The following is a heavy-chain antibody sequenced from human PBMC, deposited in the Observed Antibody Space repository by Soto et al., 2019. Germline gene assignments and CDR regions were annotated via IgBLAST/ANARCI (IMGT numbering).Heavy chain of an antibody. CDR3: ARGADYYGSGSSNYYYYMDV. J-gene: IGHJ6*03. D-gene: IGHD3-10*01. Sequence: SETLSLTRTVSGGSISSYYWSWIRQPPGKGLEWIGYIYYSGSTNYNPSLKSRVTISVDTSKNQFSLKLSSVTAADTAVYYCARGADYYGSGSSNYYYYMDVWGKGTTVTVSS. CDR1: GGSISSYY. V-gene: IGHV4-59*01. CDR2: IYYSGST.